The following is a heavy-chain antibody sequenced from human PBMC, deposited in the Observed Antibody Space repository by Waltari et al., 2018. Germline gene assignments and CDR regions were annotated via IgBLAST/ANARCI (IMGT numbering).Heavy chain of an antibody. CDR3: AKGNDYGGNSAFDI. CDR2: ISWNSGSR. J-gene: IGHJ3*02. CDR1: GFTFDDYA. Sequence: EVQLVESGGGLVQPGRSLRLSCAASGFTFDDYAMHWVRQAPGKGLEWVSGISWNSGSRGYADSVKGRFIISRDNAKNSLDLQMNSLRAEDTALYYCAKGNDYGGNSAFDIWGQGTMVTVSS. D-gene: IGHD4-17*01. V-gene: IGHV3-9*01.